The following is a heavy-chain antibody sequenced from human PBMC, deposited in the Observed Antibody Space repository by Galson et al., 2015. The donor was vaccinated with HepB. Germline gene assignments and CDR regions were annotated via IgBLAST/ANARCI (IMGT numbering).Heavy chain of an antibody. J-gene: IGHJ6*02. D-gene: IGHD6-19*01. Sequence: SVKVSCKASGYTFINYGITWVRQAPGQGLEWLGWISTFNGNTNYAQKLQGRVTMTTDTSTSTAYMDLRSLRSDDTAVYYCARGYSSGLTTSYYYGMDVWGQRTTVTVSS. CDR3: ARGYSSGLTTSYYYGMDV. V-gene: IGHV1-18*01. CDR1: GYTFINYG. CDR2: ISTFNGNT.